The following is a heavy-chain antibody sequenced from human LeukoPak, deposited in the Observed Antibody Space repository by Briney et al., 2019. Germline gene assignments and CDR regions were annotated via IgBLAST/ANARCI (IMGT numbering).Heavy chain of an antibody. CDR3: ARDLNCGGDCYPYFDY. V-gene: IGHV3-21*01. CDR1: GFTFSSYS. CDR2: ISSSSSYI. J-gene: IGHJ4*02. Sequence: GGSLRLSCAASGFTFSSYSMNWVRQAPGKGLEWVSSISSSSSYIYYADSVKGRFTISRDNAKNSLYLQMNSLRAEDTAVYYCARDLNCGGDCYPYFDYWGQGTLVTVSS. D-gene: IGHD2-21*02.